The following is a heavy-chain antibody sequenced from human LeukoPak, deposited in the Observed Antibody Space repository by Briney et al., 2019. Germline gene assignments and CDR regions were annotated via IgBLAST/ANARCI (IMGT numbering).Heavy chain of an antibody. J-gene: IGHJ6*02. CDR2: ISGSGGTT. V-gene: IGHV3-23*01. Sequence: PGGSLRLSCAASGFTFSSYAMSWVRRAPGKGLEWVSTISGSGGTTYYADSVKGRFTISRDNSKNTVYVQMNSLRAEDTAVYYCARPPRSCSGSTCYRNYGMDVWGQGTTVTVSS. CDR1: GFTFSSYA. D-gene: IGHD2-15*01. CDR3: ARPPRSCSGSTCYRNYGMDV.